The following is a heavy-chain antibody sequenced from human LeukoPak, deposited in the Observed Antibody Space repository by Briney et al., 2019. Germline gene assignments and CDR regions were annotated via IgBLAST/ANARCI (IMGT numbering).Heavy chain of an antibody. CDR3: ASEVGATIKVYY. CDR2: IIPIFGTA. J-gene: IGHJ4*02. D-gene: IGHD1-26*01. Sequence: ASVKVSCKASGGTFSSYAISWVRQAPGQGLEWMGRIIPIFGTANYAQKFQGRVTITTDESTSTAYMELHMLRYEDTAVYYCASEVGATIKVYYWGQGTLVTVSS. CDR1: GGTFSSYA. V-gene: IGHV1-69*05.